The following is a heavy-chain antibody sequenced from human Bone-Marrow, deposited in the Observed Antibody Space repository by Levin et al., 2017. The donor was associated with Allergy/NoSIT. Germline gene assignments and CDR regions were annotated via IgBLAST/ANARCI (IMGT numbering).Heavy chain of an antibody. D-gene: IGHD2-15*01. CDR3: AKRLYCAGGNCHMGPFDY. CDR2: ISDSGSTT. Sequence: PGGSLRLSCAASGFTFSTYVMSWVRQAPGKGLEWVSTISDSGSTTYYADSVKGRLTISRDNSKNTLYLQMNNLRADDTAVYYCAKRLYCAGGNCHMGPFDYWGQGTLVTVSS. J-gene: IGHJ4*02. CDR1: GFTFSTYV. V-gene: IGHV3-23*01.